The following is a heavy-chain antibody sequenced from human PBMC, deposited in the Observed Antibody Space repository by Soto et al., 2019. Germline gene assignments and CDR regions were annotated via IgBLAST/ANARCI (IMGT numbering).Heavy chain of an antibody. Sequence: GGSLRLSCAASGFTFSSYWMSGVRQAPGKGLEWVANIKQDGSEKYYVDSVKGRFTISRDNAKNSLYLQMNSLRAEDTAVYYCAASRTSASGSPIAYWGQGTLVTVSS. D-gene: IGHD5-12*01. CDR1: GFTFSSYW. J-gene: IGHJ4*02. V-gene: IGHV3-7*02. CDR2: IKQDGSEK. CDR3: AASRTSASGSPIAY.